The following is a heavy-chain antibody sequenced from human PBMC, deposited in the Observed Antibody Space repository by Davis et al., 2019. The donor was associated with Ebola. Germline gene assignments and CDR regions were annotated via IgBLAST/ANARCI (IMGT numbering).Heavy chain of an antibody. CDR2: IDPSDSYT. CDR3: ARHYGLGYGNDY. J-gene: IGHJ4*02. CDR1: GYSFTTYW. Sequence: GESLKISCKGSGYSFTTYWITWVRQMPGKGLEWMGRIDPSDSYTNYSPSFQGHVTISADKSIATAYLQWSSLKASDTAMYYCARHYGLGYGNDYWGQGTLVTVSS. V-gene: IGHV5-10-1*01. D-gene: IGHD5-18*01.